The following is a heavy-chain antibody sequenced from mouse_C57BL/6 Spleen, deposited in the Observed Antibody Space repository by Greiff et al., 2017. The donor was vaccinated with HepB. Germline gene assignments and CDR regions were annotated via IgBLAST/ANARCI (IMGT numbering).Heavy chain of an antibody. CDR3: ARGLPRCFAY. V-gene: IGHV5-17*01. J-gene: IGHJ3*01. CDR1: GFTFSDYG. CDR2: ISSGSSTI. D-gene: IGHD3-1*01. Sequence: EVKLMESGGGLVKPGGSLKLSCAASGFTFSDYGMHWVRQAPEKGLEWVAYISSGSSTIYYADTVKGRFTISRDNAKNTLILQMTGLRSEDTAMYYCARGLPRCFAYWGQGTLVTVSA.